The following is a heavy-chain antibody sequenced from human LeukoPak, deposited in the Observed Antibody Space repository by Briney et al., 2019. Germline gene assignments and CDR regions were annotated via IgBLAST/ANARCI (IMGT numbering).Heavy chain of an antibody. J-gene: IGHJ4*02. V-gene: IGHV3-53*01. CDR3: AKVPELYCSSTSCYLDY. D-gene: IGHD2-2*01. Sequence: GGSLRLSCAASGFTVSSNYMSWVRQAPGKGLEWVSVIYSGGSTYYADSVKGRFTISRDNSKNTLYLQMNSLRAEDTAVYYCAKVPELYCSSTSCYLDYWGQGTLVTVSS. CDR2: IYSGGST. CDR1: GFTVSSNY.